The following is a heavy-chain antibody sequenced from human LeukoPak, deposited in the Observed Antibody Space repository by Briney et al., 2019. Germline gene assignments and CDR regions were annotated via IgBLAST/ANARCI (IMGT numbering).Heavy chain of an antibody. CDR1: GGSFSGYY. D-gene: IGHD3-10*01. J-gene: IGHJ4*02. Sequence: SETLSLTCAVSGGSFSGYYWSWIRQPPGKGLEWIGEINHSGSTNYNPSLKSRVTISVDTSKNQFSLKLSSVTAADTAVYYCARRITIVRGLWKQTAAAYYFDYWGQGTLVTVSS. CDR3: ARRITIVRGLWKQTAAAYYFDY. V-gene: IGHV4-34*01. CDR2: INHSGST.